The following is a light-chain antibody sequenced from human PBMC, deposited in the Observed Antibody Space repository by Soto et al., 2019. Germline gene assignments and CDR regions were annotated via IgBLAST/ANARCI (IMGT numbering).Light chain of an antibody. J-gene: IGLJ3*02. CDR1: SGSIASNY. CDR3: QSYDRTTQV. CDR2: EDN. Sequence: NFMLTQPHSVSESPGKTVIISCTGSSGSIASNYEQWFQQRPGSAPTTVIYEDNQRPSAVPDRFSGSIDSSSNSASLTISGLETEDEADYYCQSYDRTTQVFGGGTKLTVL. V-gene: IGLV6-57*02.